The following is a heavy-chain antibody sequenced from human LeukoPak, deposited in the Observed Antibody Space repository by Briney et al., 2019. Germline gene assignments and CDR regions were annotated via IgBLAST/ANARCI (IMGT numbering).Heavy chain of an antibody. J-gene: IGHJ5*02. CDR2: ISYDGSNK. CDR1: GFTFSSYA. Sequence: GGSLRLSCAASGFTFSSYAMHWVRQAPGKGLEWVAVISYDGSNKYYADSVKGRFTISRDNSKNTLYLQMNSLRPEDTAVYYCARDPPRRYDLWGQGTLVTVSS. V-gene: IGHV3-30*04. CDR3: ARDPPRRYDL.